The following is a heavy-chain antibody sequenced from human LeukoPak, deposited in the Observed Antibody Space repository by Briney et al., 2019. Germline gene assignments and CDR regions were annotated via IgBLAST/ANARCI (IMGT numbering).Heavy chain of an antibody. CDR3: ARGKTMVYCGGDCYRFDN. D-gene: IGHD2-21*02. CDR1: GYTFIGYY. V-gene: IGHV1-2*02. Sequence: ASVKVSCKASGYTFIGYYMHWVRQAPGQGLEWVGWINPNSGGTNYAQKFQGRVTMTRDTSISTAYMELSRLLSGDTAVYYCARGKTMVYCGGDCYRFDNWGQGTLVTVSS. CDR2: INPNSGGT. J-gene: IGHJ4*02.